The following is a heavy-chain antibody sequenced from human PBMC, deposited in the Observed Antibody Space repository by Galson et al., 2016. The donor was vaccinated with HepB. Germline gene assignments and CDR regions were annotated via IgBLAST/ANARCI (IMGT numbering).Heavy chain of an antibody. CDR2: IIPIFGTP. CDR1: GGTFSNFA. D-gene: IGHD6-19*01. V-gene: IGHV1-69*13. CDR3: TRAQGSGWFGGVDY. Sequence: SVKVSCKASGGTFSNFAFSWVRLAPGQGLEWMGGIIPIFGTPIYAQNFQGRVSITADESTNTINMDLSSLRSDDAAVYYCTRAQGSGWFGGVDYWGQGTLVTVSS. J-gene: IGHJ4*02.